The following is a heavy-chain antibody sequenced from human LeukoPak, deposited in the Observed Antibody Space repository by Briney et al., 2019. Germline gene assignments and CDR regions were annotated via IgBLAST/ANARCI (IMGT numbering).Heavy chain of an antibody. CDR2: IYDTGST. Sequence: SETLSLTCTVSGGSISSYYWTWIRQSPEKGLEWIGYIYDTGSTRYNPSLESRATISVDPSKNQFSLKLSSVTAADTAVYYCARGPPGGQFDPWGQGTLVTVSS. V-gene: IGHV4-59*01. J-gene: IGHJ5*02. D-gene: IGHD3-10*01. CDR1: GGSISSYY. CDR3: ARGPPGGQFDP.